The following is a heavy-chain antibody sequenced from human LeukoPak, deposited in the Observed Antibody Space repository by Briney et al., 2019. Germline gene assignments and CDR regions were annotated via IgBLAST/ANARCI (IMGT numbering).Heavy chain of an antibody. V-gene: IGHV4-39*01. Sequence: SETLSLTCTVSGASITSGSYYWGWIRQPPGKGLEWIGSVYYSGNTYYNSSLKSRVTISVDLSKNRFSLKLNSVTAADTAVYYCARLCLVGATDFDYWGQGTLVTVSS. CDR3: ARLCLVGATDFDY. D-gene: IGHD1-26*01. J-gene: IGHJ4*02. CDR1: GASITSGSYY. CDR2: VYYSGNT.